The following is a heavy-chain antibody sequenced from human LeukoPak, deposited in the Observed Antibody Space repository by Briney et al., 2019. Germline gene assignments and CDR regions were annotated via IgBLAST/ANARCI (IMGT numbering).Heavy chain of an antibody. Sequence: PSETLSLTCTVSGGSISSSSYYWGWIRQPPGKGLEWIGSIYYSGSTYYNPSLKSRVTISVDTSKNQFSLKLSSVTAADTAVYYCARLGGSGSYYWRPNGWFDPWGQGTLVTVSS. J-gene: IGHJ5*02. D-gene: IGHD3-10*01. CDR1: GGSISSSSYY. CDR3: ARLGGSGSYYWRPNGWFDP. V-gene: IGHV4-39*07. CDR2: IYYSGST.